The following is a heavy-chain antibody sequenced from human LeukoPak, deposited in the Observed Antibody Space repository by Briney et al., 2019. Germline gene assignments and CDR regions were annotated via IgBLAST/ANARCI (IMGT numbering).Heavy chain of an antibody. CDR1: GFTFSSYA. D-gene: IGHD5-24*01. V-gene: IGHV3-21*01. CDR2: ISSSSSYI. J-gene: IGHJ4*02. CDR3: ARDGGYNWGYDY. Sequence: PGGSLRLSCAASGFTFSSYAMSWVRQAPGKGLEWVSSISSSSSYIYYADSVKGRFTISRDNAKNSLYLQMNSLRAEDTAVYYCARDGGYNWGYDYWGQGTLVTVSS.